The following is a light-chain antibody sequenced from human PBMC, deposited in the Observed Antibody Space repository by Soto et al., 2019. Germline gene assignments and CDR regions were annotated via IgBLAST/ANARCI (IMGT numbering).Light chain of an antibody. Sequence: DIQMTQSPSTLSASVGDRVTITCRASQSISSWLAWYQQKPGKAPKLLIYDASSLESGVPSRFSGSGSGTEFTLTISSLQPDDVATYYCQQYNSYPGTFGQGTKLEIK. CDR3: QQYNSYPGT. CDR2: DAS. J-gene: IGKJ2*02. V-gene: IGKV1-5*01. CDR1: QSISSW.